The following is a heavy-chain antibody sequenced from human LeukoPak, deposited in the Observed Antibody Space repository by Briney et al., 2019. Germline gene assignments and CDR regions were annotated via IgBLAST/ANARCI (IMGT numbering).Heavy chain of an antibody. V-gene: IGHV4-34*01. Sequence: SETLSLTCAVYGGSFSGYYWSWIRQPPGKGLEWIGEINYSGSTNYNPSLKSRVTISVDTSKNQFSLKLSSVTAADTAVYYCARGVKSVEDIVVVPAAIPYYYGMDVWGQGTTVTVSS. CDR1: GGSFSGYY. D-gene: IGHD2-2*01. CDR2: INYSGST. CDR3: ARGVKSVEDIVVVPAAIPYYYGMDV. J-gene: IGHJ6*02.